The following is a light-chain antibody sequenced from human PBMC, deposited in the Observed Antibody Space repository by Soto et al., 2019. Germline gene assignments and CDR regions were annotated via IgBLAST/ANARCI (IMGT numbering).Light chain of an antibody. CDR1: QGIRRD. Sequence: AIQMTQSPSSLSASVGDTVTITCRASQGIRRDLSWYQQKPGKAPNLLIYSASELQNGVPSRFRGSGSRTDFTLTISVLQPEDFVTYYCLHDYNFPRTFGQGTKVEI. J-gene: IGKJ1*01. CDR3: LHDYNFPRT. V-gene: IGKV1-6*01. CDR2: SAS.